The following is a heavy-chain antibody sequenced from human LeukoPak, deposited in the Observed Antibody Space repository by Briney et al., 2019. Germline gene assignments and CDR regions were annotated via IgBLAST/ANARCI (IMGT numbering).Heavy chain of an antibody. J-gene: IGHJ3*02. D-gene: IGHD2-2*03. V-gene: IGHV3-23*01. CDR3: AKWILANDAFDI. Sequence: PGGSLRLSCAASGFTFSSYAMSWVRQAPGKGLEWVSAISGSGGSTYYADSVKGRFTIPRDNSKNTLYLQMNSLRAEDTAVYYCAKWILANDAFDIWGQGTMVTVSS. CDR2: ISGSGGST. CDR1: GFTFSSYA.